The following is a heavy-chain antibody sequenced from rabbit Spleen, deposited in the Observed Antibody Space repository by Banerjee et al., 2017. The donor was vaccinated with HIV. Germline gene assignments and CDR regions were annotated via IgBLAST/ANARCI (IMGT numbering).Heavy chain of an antibody. CDR2: IYASSGSST. D-gene: IGHD6-1*01. CDR3: YCGAGAVGIAISAYSFNL. Sequence: QQQLEESGGDLVKPEGSLTLTCTASGFSFSNNYEMCWVRQAPGKGLEWIACIYASSGSSTAYASSANGGYSLFTTSTTSSTMLTRRLTAAAAADSSCYCGAGAVGIAISAYSFNLWGPGTLVTVS. CDR1: GFSFSNNYE. J-gene: IGHJ4*01. V-gene: IGHV1S45*01.